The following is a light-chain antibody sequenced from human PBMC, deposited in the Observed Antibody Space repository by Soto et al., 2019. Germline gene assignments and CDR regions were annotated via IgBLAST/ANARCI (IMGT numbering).Light chain of an antibody. CDR1: SSNIGAGYD. CDR2: GNS. CDR3: QAFCSSLDWVV. V-gene: IGLV1-40*01. Sequence: QSVLTQPPSVSGAPGQRVTISCTGSSSNIGAGYDVHWYQQLPGTAPKLLIYGNSNRPSGVPDRFSGSKSGTSASLAITGAQGEGGGGYFRQAFCSSLDWVVFGGGT. J-gene: IGLJ2*01.